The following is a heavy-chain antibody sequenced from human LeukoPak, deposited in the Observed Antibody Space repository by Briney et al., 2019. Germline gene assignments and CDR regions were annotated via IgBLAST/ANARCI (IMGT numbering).Heavy chain of an antibody. CDR1: GGPFSGYY. CDR2: INHSGST. Sequence: SETLSLTCAVYGGPFSGYYWSWIRQPPGKGLEWIGEINHSGSTNYNPSLKSRVTISVDTSKNQFSLKLSSVTAADTAVYYCAREVNRYDYVWGSYRTSLYYFDYWGQGTLVTVSS. D-gene: IGHD3-16*02. V-gene: IGHV4-34*01. J-gene: IGHJ4*02. CDR3: AREVNRYDYVWGSYRTSLYYFDY.